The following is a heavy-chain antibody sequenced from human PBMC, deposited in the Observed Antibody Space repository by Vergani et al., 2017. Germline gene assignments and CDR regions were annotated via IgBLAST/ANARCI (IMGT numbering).Heavy chain of an antibody. CDR3: TKDGGGVGYTYGYFCS. CDR1: GFTFDDYA. J-gene: IGHJ4*02. D-gene: IGHD5-18*01. Sequence: EVQLVESGGGMVQPGRSLRLSCAASGFTFDDYAMHWVRQAPGKGLEWVSGISWNGGNIGYADSVKGRFTISRDNAKNSLYLQMNSLRAEDMAFYYCTKDGGGVGYTYGYFCSWGQGTLVTVSS. V-gene: IGHV3-9*03. CDR2: ISWNGGNI.